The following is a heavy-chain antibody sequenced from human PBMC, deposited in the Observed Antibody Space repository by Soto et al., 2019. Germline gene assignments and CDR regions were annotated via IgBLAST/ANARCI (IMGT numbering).Heavy chain of an antibody. J-gene: IGHJ4*02. V-gene: IGHV3-23*01. CDR1: GFTFSTYA. CDR2: ISGSAGST. CDR3: AKVGVDTAMVYYFDY. D-gene: IGHD5-18*01. Sequence: GGSLRLTCAASGFTFSTYAMSWVRQAPGKGLEWVSAISGSAGSTYYADSVKGRFTISRDNSKNTLYLQMNSLRAEDTAVYYCAKVGVDTAMVYYFDYWGQGTLVTVPQ.